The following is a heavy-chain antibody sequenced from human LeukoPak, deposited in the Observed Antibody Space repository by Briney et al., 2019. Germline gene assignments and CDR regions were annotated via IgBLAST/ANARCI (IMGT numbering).Heavy chain of an antibody. V-gene: IGHV3-23*01. J-gene: IGHJ2*01. CDR2: ISDNAIYI. Sequence: GGSLRLSCAASGFTFSTYAMAWVRQAPGKGLEWVSSISDNAIYIYYADSVKGRFTISRDNSKSTLYLQMSSLRAVDTAIYYCAKDPSTFLTTGWYFDLWGRGTLVTVSS. D-gene: IGHD4-17*01. CDR1: GFTFSTYA. CDR3: AKDPSTFLTTGWYFDL.